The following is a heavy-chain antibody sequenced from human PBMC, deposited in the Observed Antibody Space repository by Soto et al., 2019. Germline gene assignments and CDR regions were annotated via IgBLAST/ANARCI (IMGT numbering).Heavy chain of an antibody. D-gene: IGHD3-10*01. CDR2: IYYSGST. J-gene: IGHJ6*03. Sequence: PSETLSLTCTVSGGSISSYYWSWIRQPPGKGLEWIGYIYYSGSTNYNPSLKSRVTISVDTSKNQFSLKLSSVTAADTAVYYCARGITMVRGVIMRNYYYSYYMDVWGKGTTVTVP. CDR3: ARGITMVRGVIMRNYYYSYYMDV. CDR1: GGSISSYY. V-gene: IGHV4-59*01.